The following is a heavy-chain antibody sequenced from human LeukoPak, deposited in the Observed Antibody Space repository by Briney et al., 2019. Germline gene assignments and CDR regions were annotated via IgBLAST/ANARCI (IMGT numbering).Heavy chain of an antibody. CDR2: ISPNTGAT. Sequence: ASVRVSCKPSGYTFTGYYIHWVRQAPGQRLEWLGWISPNTGATMFAHKFQDRVSMTRDTSIDTAYLELPSLTADDTALYYCARDRVGSGWPRPFYFEFWGQGTLVTVSS. V-gene: IGHV1-2*02. D-gene: IGHD6-19*01. CDR1: GYTFTGYY. CDR3: ARDRVGSGWPRPFYFEF. J-gene: IGHJ4*02.